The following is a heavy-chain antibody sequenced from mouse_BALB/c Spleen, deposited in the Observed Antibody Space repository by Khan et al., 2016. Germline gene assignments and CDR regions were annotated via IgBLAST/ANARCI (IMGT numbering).Heavy chain of an antibody. D-gene: IGHD2-13*01. V-gene: IGHV1S56*01. CDR1: GYTFTSYY. CDR3: AIYYGDYFDY. CDR2: IYPGNVNT. J-gene: IGHJ2*01. Sequence: QVQLQQSGPELVKPGASVRISCKASGYTFTSYYIHWVKQRPGQGLEWIGWIYPGNVNTKYNEKFKGKATLTADKSSSTAYMQLSSLTSEDSAVYFCAIYYGDYFDYWGQGTTPTVSS.